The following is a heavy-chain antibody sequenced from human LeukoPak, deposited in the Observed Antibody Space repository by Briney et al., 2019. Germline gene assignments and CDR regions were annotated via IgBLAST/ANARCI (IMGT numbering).Heavy chain of an antibody. CDR2: INTDGSST. J-gene: IGHJ6*02. Sequence: LSGGSLRLSCAASGFTFTRYWMHWVRQAPGKGLVWVSRINTDGSSTAYADSVKGRFTISRDNAKNTVYLQMNSLRAEDTAVYYCAGDPARIAVATPLGMDVWGQGTTVTVSS. CDR3: AGDPARIAVATPLGMDV. D-gene: IGHD6-19*01. CDR1: GFTFTRYW. V-gene: IGHV3-74*01.